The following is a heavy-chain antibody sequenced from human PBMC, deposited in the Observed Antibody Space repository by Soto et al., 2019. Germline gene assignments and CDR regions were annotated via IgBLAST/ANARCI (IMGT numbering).Heavy chain of an antibody. CDR3: AKGGQKYQLLLPAEYYYYYMDV. Sequence: PGGSLRLSCAASGFTFSSYAMSWVRQAPGKGLEWVSAISGSGGSTYYADSVSGRFTISRDNSKNTLYLQMNSLRAEDTAVYYCAKGGQKYQLLLPAEYYYYYMDVWGKGTTVTVSS. CDR1: GFTFSSYA. V-gene: IGHV3-23*01. CDR2: ISGSGGST. D-gene: IGHD2-2*01. J-gene: IGHJ6*03.